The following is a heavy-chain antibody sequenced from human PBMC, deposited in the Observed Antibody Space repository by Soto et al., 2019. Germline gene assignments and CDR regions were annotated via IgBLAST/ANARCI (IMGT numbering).Heavy chain of an antibody. CDR1: GFTFSSYG. J-gene: IGHJ5*02. CDR3: ARDSSGVLRLNWFDP. CDR2: IWYDGSNK. D-gene: IGHD3-3*01. V-gene: IGHV3-33*01. Sequence: GGSLRLSCAASGFTFSSYGMHWVRQAPGKGLEWVAVIWYDGSNKYYADSVKGRFTISRDNSKNTLYLQMNSLRAEDTAVYYCARDSSGVLRLNWFDPWGQGTLVTVSS.